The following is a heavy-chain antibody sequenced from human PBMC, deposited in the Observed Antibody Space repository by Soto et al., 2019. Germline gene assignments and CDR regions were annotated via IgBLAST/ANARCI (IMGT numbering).Heavy chain of an antibody. Sequence: SLRLSCAASGFTFSDYYMSWIRQSQGNGLEWVLYISSSGSTIHYADSVKGRFTISRDNAKNSLYLQMKSLRAEDTAVYYCARDLGQYYYDSSCAPAFDIWGQGTMVTVSS. CDR3: ARDLGQYYYDSSCAPAFDI. CDR2: ISSSGSTI. CDR1: GFTFSDYY. V-gene: IGHV3-11*01. D-gene: IGHD3-22*01. J-gene: IGHJ3*02.